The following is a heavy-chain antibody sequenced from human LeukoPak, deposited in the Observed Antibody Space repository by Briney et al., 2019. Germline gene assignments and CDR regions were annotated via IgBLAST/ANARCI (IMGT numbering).Heavy chain of an antibody. Sequence: GGSLRLSCAAPGFTFSSYWMHWVRQAPGKGLVWVSRINSDGSSTSYADSVKGRFTISRDNAKNTLYLQMNSLRAEDTAVYYCASTDYGSGSYSYWGQGTLVTVSS. J-gene: IGHJ4*02. CDR3: ASTDYGSGSYSY. V-gene: IGHV3-74*01. CDR1: GFTFSSYW. CDR2: INSDGSST. D-gene: IGHD3-10*01.